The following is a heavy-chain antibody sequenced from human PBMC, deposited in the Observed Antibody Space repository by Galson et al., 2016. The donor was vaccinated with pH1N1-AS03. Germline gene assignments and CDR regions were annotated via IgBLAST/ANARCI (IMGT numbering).Heavy chain of an antibody. CDR3: ARAFCSGGSCYDYFYYAVDV. CDR1: GYTFTSYG. D-gene: IGHD2-15*01. V-gene: IGHV1-18*01. J-gene: IGHJ6*02. CDR2: ISPYNGRT. Sequence: SVKVSCKASGYTFTSYGIGWVRQAPGQGLEWMGWISPYNGRTEYAQKLQGRVTMTTDTSTSTAYMELRSLISEDTAMYYCARAFCSGGSCYDYFYYAVDVWGQGTTVTVSS.